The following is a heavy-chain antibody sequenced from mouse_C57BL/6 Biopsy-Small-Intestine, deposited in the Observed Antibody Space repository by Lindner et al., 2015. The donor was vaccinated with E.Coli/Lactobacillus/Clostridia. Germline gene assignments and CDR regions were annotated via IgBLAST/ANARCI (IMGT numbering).Heavy chain of an antibody. Sequence: SVKVSCKASGDSFADYYIHWVRQAPGQGLEWMGRIGRMGRINPNSGDTKYAQKFQARVTMTRDTSISTAYLELSSLTSDDTAVYYCARSLVSTYYYYYGMDVWGQGTTVTVSS. CDR2: IGRMGRINPNSGDT. D-gene: IGHD1-1*01. J-gene: IGHJ1*01. CDR3: ARSLVSTYYYYYGMDV. CDR1: GDSFADYY. V-gene: IGHV1-66*01.